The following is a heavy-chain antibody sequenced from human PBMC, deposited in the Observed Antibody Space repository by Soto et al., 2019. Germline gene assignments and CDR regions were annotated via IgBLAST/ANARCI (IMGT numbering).Heavy chain of an antibody. CDR2: ISKSDYT. Sequence: GGSLRLSCTVSGFAFNNYGINWVRQAPGKGLEWVSSISKSDYTYYSDSVKGRFTISRDNAKNSVSLQMNTLRVEDTAVYYCAREDSIIIPAVSDFWGQGTLVTVSS. V-gene: IGHV3-21*01. J-gene: IGHJ4*02. D-gene: IGHD2-2*01. CDR1: GFAFNNYG. CDR3: AREDSIIIPAVSDF.